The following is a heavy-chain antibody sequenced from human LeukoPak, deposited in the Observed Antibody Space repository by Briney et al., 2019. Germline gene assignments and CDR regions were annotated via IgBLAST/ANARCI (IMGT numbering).Heavy chain of an antibody. CDR2: IIPIFGTA. Sequence: GASVTVSCKASGGTFSSYAISWVRQAPGQGLEWMGGIIPIFGTANYAQKFQGRVTITADESTSTAYMELSSLRSEDTAVYYCARASSGYPYYYGMDVWGQGTTVTVSS. CDR3: ARASSGYPYYYGMDV. CDR1: GGTFSSYA. D-gene: IGHD3-22*01. J-gene: IGHJ6*02. V-gene: IGHV1-69*13.